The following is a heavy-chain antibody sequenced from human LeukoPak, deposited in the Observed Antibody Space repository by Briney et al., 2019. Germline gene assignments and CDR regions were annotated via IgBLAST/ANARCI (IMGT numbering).Heavy chain of an antibody. J-gene: IGHJ4*02. V-gene: IGHV3-21*01. Sequence: GGSLRLSCAASGFTFSSYSMKWVRQAPGKGLEWVSSISSSSSYIHYADSVKGRFTISRDNAKNSLYLQMNSLRAEDTAVYYCARAPFRIVGATTNYFDYWGQGTLVTVSS. D-gene: IGHD1-26*01. CDR3: ARAPFRIVGATTNYFDY. CDR1: GFTFSSYS. CDR2: ISSSSSYI.